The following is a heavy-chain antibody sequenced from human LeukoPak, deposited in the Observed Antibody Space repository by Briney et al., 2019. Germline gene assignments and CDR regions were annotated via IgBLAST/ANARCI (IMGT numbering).Heavy chain of an antibody. V-gene: IGHV3-23*01. D-gene: IGHD6-25*01. CDR2: LSGSGGTT. CDR1: GFTFSSYA. J-gene: IGHJ4*02. Sequence: GGSLRLSCTASGFTFSSYAMTWVRQAPGEGLQWVSALSGSGGTTSYADSVKGRFTIFRDKSEKALYLQMNSLRAEDTALYYCAKFFAPSGGNSGWTWVIDYWGRGTLVTVSS. CDR3: AKFFAPSGGNSGWTWVIDY.